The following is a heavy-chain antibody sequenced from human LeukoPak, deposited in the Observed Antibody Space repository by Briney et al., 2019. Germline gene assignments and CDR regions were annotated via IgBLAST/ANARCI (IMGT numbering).Heavy chain of an antibody. CDR3: AKRSSTSSGYFDF. J-gene: IGHJ4*02. CDR2: ISGSGGST. D-gene: IGHD3-22*01. V-gene: IGHV3-23*01. CDR1: GFSFSNYA. Sequence: PGGSLRLSCAASGFSFSNYAMTWVRQAPGKGLEWVSAISGSGGSTYYADSVKGRFTISRDNSKNTIYLQMNSLRAEDTAIYYCAKRSSTSSGYFDFWGRGTLVTVSS.